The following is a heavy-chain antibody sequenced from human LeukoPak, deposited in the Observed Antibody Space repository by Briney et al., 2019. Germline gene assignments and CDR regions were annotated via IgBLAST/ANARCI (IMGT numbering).Heavy chain of an antibody. CDR2: INPSGDST. CDR3: AWIGYCSGGSCPNFDY. Sequence: GASVKVSCKASGYTFTSYYMHWVRQAPGQGLEWMGIINPSGDSTSYAQKFQGRVTMTRDMSTSTVYMELSSLRSEDTAVYYCAWIGYCSGGSCPNFDYWGQGTLVTVSS. CDR1: GYTFTSYY. V-gene: IGHV1-46*03. D-gene: IGHD2-15*01. J-gene: IGHJ4*02.